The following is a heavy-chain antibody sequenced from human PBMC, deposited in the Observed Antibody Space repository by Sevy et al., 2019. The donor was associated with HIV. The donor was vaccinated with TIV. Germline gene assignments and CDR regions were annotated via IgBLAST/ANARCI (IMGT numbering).Heavy chain of an antibody. CDR3: ARDCNSNTCLWGLDV. CDR1: GFTFGDFW. V-gene: IGHV3-7*03. Sequence: GGSLRLSCAASGFTFGDFWMTWVRRAPGKGLEWVANIKRDGSEKYYVPSVKGRFTISRDNAKSSLYLQMKSLGAEDTAVYYCARDCNSNTCLWGLDVWGQGTTVTVSS. CDR2: IKRDGSEK. J-gene: IGHJ6*02. D-gene: IGHD2-2*01.